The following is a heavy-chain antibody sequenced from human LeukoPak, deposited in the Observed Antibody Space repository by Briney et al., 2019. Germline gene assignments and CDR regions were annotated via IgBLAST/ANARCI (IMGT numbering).Heavy chain of an antibody. Sequence: GRSLRLSCAASGFTFSSYAMHWVRQAPGKGLEWVAVIWYDGSNKYYADSVKGRFTISRDNSKNTLYLQMNSLRAEDTAVYYCARGVELLTIDYWGQGTLVTVSS. CDR1: GFTFSSYA. D-gene: IGHD2-15*01. J-gene: IGHJ4*02. CDR2: IWYDGSNK. CDR3: ARGVELLTIDY. V-gene: IGHV3-33*08.